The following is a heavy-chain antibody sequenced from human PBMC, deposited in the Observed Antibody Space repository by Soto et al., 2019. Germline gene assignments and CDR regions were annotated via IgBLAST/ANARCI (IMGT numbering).Heavy chain of an antibody. CDR3: ARHGLRWRQPNYCYYCMDV. J-gene: IGHJ6*02. Sequence: RGESLKISCKGYGYSFTSYWIGWVRQMPGKGLEWMGIIYPGDSDTRYSPSFQGQVTIPADKSISTAYLQWSSLKASDTAMYYCARHGLRWRQPNYCYYCMDVWGQGTTVTVS. CDR2: IYPGDSDT. CDR1: GYSFTSYW. D-gene: IGHD4-17*01. V-gene: IGHV5-51*01.